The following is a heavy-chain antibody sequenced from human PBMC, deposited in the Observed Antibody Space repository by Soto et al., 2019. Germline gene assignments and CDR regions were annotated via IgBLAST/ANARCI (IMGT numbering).Heavy chain of an antibody. CDR2: INHSGST. J-gene: IGHJ4*02. CDR1: GGSFSGYY. CDR3: ARAPGPHRPSPDN. Sequence: QVQLQQWGAGLLKPSETLSLTCAVYGGSFSGYYWSWIRQPPGKGLEWIGEINHSGSTNYNPSLKSRVTISVDTSKNQFSLKLSSVTAADTAVYYCARAPGPHRPSPDNWGQGTLVTVSS. V-gene: IGHV4-34*01.